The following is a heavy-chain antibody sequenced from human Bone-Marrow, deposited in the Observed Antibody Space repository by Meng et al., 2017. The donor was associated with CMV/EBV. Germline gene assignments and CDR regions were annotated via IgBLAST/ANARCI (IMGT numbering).Heavy chain of an antibody. CDR1: GFTFSNYG. V-gene: IGHV3-23*01. CDR2: ISGSGGST. D-gene: IGHD1-1*01. CDR3: AKEVPADY. Sequence: GGSLRLSCAASGFTFSNYGMTWVRRAPGKGLEWVSGISGSGGSTFYADSMKGRFTISRDNSKNTLYLQMNSLRAEDTAIYYCAKEVPADYWGQGTLVTVSS. J-gene: IGHJ4*02.